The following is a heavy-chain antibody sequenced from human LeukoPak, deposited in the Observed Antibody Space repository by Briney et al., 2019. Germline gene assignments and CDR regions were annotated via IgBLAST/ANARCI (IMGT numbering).Heavy chain of an antibody. D-gene: IGHD1-26*01. CDR1: GFTFSSNG. CDR3: ARMTGSSADY. Sequence: GGSLRLSCAASGFTFSSNGMYWVRQAPGKGLEWVSLIWYDGSKKYYVDSVKGRFTISRDNSKNTLYLQMDSLRAEGTAVYYCARMTGSSADYWGQGTLVTVSS. V-gene: IGHV3-33*07. CDR2: IWYDGSKK. J-gene: IGHJ4*02.